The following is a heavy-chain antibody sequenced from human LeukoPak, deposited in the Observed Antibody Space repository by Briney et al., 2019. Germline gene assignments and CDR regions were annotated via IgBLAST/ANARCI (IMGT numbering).Heavy chain of an antibody. V-gene: IGHV1-8*01. J-gene: IGHJ3*01. D-gene: IGHD1-14*01. CDR3: ARERGIRDAFDF. CDR1: GYTFTSYD. CDR2: MNPNSGNT. Sequence: ASVKVSCKASGYTFTSYDINWVRQATGQGLEWMGWMNPNSGNTGYAQKFQGRVTLTRDTSATTAYLEVSSLRPEDMAVYYCARERGIRDAFDFWGQETMVTVSS.